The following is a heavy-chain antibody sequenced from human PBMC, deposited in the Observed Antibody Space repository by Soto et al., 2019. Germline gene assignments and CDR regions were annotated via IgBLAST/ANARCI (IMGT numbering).Heavy chain of an antibody. CDR1: GFTFSSYG. Sequence: QVQLVESGGGVVQPGRSLRLSCAASGFTFSSYGMHWVRQAPGKGLEWVAVISYDGSNEYYADSVKGRFTISRDNSKNTLYLQMNSLRAEDTAVYYCAKDRGIAVAGTGGDIDYWGQGTLVTVSS. D-gene: IGHD6-19*01. V-gene: IGHV3-30*18. CDR3: AKDRGIAVAGTGGDIDY. CDR2: ISYDGSNE. J-gene: IGHJ4*02.